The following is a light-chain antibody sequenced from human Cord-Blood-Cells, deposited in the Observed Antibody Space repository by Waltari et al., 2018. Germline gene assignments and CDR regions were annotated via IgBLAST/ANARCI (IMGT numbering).Light chain of an antibody. CDR3: QQYGSSPG. V-gene: IGKV3-20*01. CDR2: GAS. Sequence: IVLPQSPGTLSLSPGERATPSCRASQSVSSSYLAWYQQKPGQTPRLLIYGASSRATGIPDRFSGSGSGTDFTLTISRLEPEDFAVYYCQQYGSSPGFGQGTKLEIK. CDR1: QSVSSSY. J-gene: IGKJ2*03.